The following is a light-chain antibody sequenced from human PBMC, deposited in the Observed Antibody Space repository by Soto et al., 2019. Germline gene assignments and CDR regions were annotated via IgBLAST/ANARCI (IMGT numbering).Light chain of an antibody. V-gene: IGKV3-15*01. CDR3: QQYNDWVT. Sequence: EIVMTQSPATLSVSPGERATLSCRASQSGSSNLVWYQQKPGQAPRLLIYVAASRATCIPARFSGSGSGTDFTLTINSLQSEDFAVYYCQQYNDWVTFGGGTKVEI. CDR1: QSGSSN. J-gene: IGKJ4*01. CDR2: VAA.